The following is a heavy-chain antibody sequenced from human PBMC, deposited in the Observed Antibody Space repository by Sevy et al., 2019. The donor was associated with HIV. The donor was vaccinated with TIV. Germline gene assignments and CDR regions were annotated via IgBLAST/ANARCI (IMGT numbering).Heavy chain of an antibody. CDR1: GFSFSDFG. Sequence: GGSLRLSCAASGFSFSDFGMHWVRLAPGKGLEWLTLIWYDGSKKYYADSVKGRFTISRDNSRNTLYLQMNSLRAEDAAIYYCAKTASLVSTGNPLDSWGQGTLVTVSS. J-gene: IGHJ4*02. V-gene: IGHV3-30*02. CDR3: AKTASLVSTGNPLDS. CDR2: IWYDGSKK. D-gene: IGHD1-1*01.